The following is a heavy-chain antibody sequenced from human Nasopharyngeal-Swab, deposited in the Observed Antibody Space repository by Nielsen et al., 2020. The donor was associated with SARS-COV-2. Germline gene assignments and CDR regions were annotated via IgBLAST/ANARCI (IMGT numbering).Heavy chain of an antibody. V-gene: IGHV3-74*01. CDR3: ARDFDKTGD. D-gene: IGHD7-27*01. CDR2: INSDGSRT. Sequence: GGSLRLSCAVSGFTFSSYWIHWVRQAPGKGLVWVSRINSDGSRTGYADSVKGRFAISRDNAKNTVYLEMNSLRAEDTAVYYCARDFDKTGDWGQGTLVTVSS. CDR1: GFTFSSYW. J-gene: IGHJ4*02.